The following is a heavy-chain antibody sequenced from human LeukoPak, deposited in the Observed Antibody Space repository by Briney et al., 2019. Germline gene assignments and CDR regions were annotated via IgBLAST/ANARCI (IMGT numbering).Heavy chain of an antibody. J-gene: IGHJ6*02. CDR1: GFTFSSYE. CDR2: ISSSDSTI. CDR3: ARWGSGFYYYYYYGMDV. V-gene: IGHV3-48*03. Sequence: GGSLRLSCAASGFTFSSYEMNWVRQAPGKGLEWVSYISSSDSTIYYADSVKGRFTISRDNAKNSLYLQMNSLRAEDTAVYYCARWGSGFYYYYYYGMDVWGQGTTVTVSS. D-gene: IGHD6-19*01.